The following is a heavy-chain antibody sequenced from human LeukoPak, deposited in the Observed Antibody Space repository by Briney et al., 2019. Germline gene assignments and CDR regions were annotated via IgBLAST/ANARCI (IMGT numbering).Heavy chain of an antibody. CDR2: ISAYNGNT. CDR1: GYTFTSYG. Sequence: SVKVSCKASGYTFTSYGISWVRQAPGQGLEWMGWISAYNGNTNYAQKLQGRVTMTTDTSTSTAYMELRSLRSDDTAVYYCAREPPPLWFGELLAYYYYYYGMDVWGQGTTVTVSS. CDR3: AREPPPLWFGELLAYYYYYYGMDV. D-gene: IGHD3-10*01. V-gene: IGHV1-18*01. J-gene: IGHJ6*02.